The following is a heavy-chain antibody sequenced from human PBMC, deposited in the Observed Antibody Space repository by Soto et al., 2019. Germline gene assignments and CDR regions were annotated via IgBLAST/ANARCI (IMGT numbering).Heavy chain of an antibody. CDR3: ARGGGYSYGLPLDY. J-gene: IGHJ4*02. V-gene: IGHV4-34*01. CDR2: INHSGST. CDR1: GGSFSGYY. D-gene: IGHD5-18*01. Sequence: SETLSLTCAVYGGSFSGYYWSWIRQPPGKGLEWIGEINHSGSTNYNPSLKSRVTISVDTSKNQFSLKLSSVTAADTAVYYCARGGGYSYGLPLDYWGQGTLVTVSS.